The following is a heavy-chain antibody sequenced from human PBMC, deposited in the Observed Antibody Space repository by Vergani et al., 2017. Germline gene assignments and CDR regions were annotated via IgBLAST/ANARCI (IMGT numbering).Heavy chain of an antibody. J-gene: IGHJ4*02. CDR2: LSNSGSST. D-gene: IGHD2-21*01. V-gene: IGHV3-48*03. Sequence: EVQLVESGGGLVQPGGSLRLSCVASGLSFSSYEMNWVRQPPGKGLEWVSYLSNSGSSTYYADSVQGRFAISRDNAKNSVHLQMTSLRAEDTAVYYCASSNCGGFDYWGRGTLVTVSS. CDR1: GLSFSSYE. CDR3: ASSNCGGFDY.